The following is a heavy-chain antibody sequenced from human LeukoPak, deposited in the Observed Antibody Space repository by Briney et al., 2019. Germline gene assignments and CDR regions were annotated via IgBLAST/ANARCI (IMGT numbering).Heavy chain of an antibody. D-gene: IGHD6-13*01. CDR1: GFTFSSYW. V-gene: IGHV3-7*01. J-gene: IGHJ4*02. CDR2: IKQDGSEK. CDR3: ARGQGYSSSWYREYYFDY. Sequence: GGSLRLSCAASGFTFSSYWMSWVRQAPGKGLEWVANIKQDGSEKYYVDSVKGRFTISRDNAKNSLYLQMNSLRAEDTAVYYCARGQGYSSSWYREYYFDYWGQGTLVTVSP.